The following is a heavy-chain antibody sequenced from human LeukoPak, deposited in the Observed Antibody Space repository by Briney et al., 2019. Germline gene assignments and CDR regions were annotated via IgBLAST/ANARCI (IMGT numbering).Heavy chain of an antibody. CDR2: IKQDGSEK. CDR1: GFAFSYYW. Sequence: GGSLRLSCAASGFAFSYYWMTWVRQAPGKGLEWVANIKQDGSEKYYVDSVKGRFTISRDNAKNSLYLQMNSLRAEDTAVYYCARDDYGIEFYYYYFMDVWGKGTTVTVSS. J-gene: IGHJ6*03. V-gene: IGHV3-7*01. D-gene: IGHD4-17*01. CDR3: ARDDYGIEFYYYYFMDV.